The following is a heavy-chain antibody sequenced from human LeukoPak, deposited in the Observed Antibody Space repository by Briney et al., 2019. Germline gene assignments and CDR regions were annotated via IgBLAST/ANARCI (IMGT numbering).Heavy chain of an antibody. D-gene: IGHD1-26*01. CDR3: ARDVKDRYSGSYYEGGY. Sequence: ASVKVSCKASGYTFTSYGISWVRQAPGQGLEWMGWISAYNGNTNYAQKLQGRVTMTTDTSTSTAYMELRSLRSDDTAVYYCARDVKDRYSGSYYEGGYWGQGTLVTVSS. V-gene: IGHV1-18*01. J-gene: IGHJ4*02. CDR2: ISAYNGNT. CDR1: GYTFTSYG.